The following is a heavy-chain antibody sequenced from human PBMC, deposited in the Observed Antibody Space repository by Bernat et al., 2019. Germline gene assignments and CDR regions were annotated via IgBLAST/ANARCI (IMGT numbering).Heavy chain of an antibody. J-gene: IGHJ3*01. Sequence: EVKLVESGGGIVQPGGSLRLSCAASGFNFGYYWMHWVRQAPGKGLVWVARVHSDASATSYADPVKGRFTISRDNANDMLYLQMNGLRVEDTAVYYCARGDWEAFDLWGEGTMITVSS. CDR3: ARGDWEAFDL. CDR1: GFNFGYYW. CDR2: VHSDASAT. V-gene: IGHV3-74*03. D-gene: IGHD3-16*01.